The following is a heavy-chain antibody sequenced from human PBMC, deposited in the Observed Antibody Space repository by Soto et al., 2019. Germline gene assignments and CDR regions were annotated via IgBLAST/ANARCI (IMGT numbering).Heavy chain of an antibody. D-gene: IGHD3-22*01. Sequence: QVQLVQSGAEVKKPGASVKVSCKASGYTFTGYYMHWVRQAPGQGLEWMGWINPNSGGTNYAQKFQGWVXXTXDXXISTAYMELSRLRSDDTAVYYCARGGLGRLGAFDIWGQGTMVTVSS. V-gene: IGHV1-2*04. J-gene: IGHJ3*02. CDR1: GYTFTGYY. CDR2: INPNSGGT. CDR3: ARGGLGRLGAFDI.